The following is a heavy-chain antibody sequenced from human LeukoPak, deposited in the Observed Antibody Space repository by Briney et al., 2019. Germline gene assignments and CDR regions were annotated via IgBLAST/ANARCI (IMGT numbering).Heavy chain of an antibody. CDR3: ARDLVYNWNDVDYFDY. CDR1: KFTFYDYY. CDR2: ISGSATTT. J-gene: IGHJ4*02. D-gene: IGHD1-20*01. V-gene: IGHV3-11*04. Sequence: GGSLRLSCVASKFTFYDYYMSWIRQAPGKGLEWISYISGSATTTYSADSVKGRFTISRDNAKNTLYLQMNSLRAEDTAVYYCARDLVYNWNDVDYFDYWGQGTLVTVSS.